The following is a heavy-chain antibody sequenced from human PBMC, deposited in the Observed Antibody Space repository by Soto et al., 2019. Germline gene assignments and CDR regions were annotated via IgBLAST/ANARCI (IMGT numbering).Heavy chain of an antibody. D-gene: IGHD2-15*01. CDR1: GGSISSSSYY. J-gene: IGHJ5*02. Sequence: ETLSLTCTVSGGSISSSSYYWGWIRQPPGKGLEWIGSIYYSGSTYYNPSLKSRVTISVDTSKNQFSLKLSSVTAADTAVYYCARHRLVVVAARAGWFDPWGQGTLVTVSS. CDR2: IYYSGST. CDR3: ARHRLVVVAARAGWFDP. V-gene: IGHV4-39*01.